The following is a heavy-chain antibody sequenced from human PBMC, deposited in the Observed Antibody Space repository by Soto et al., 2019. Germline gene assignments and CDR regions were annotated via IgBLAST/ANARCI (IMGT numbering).Heavy chain of an antibody. CDR3: AKEVGRSTSYYYGLDV. Sequence: GGSMRLSCAPYGFTFDDYTMYWVRQAPGEGLEFVSSIGWKSYTIGYGDSVKGRFTISRDNAKSSLYLQMNSLRAEDTALYFCAKEVGRSTSYYYGLDVWGQGTTVTVSS. V-gene: IGHV3-9*01. D-gene: IGHD2-2*01. CDR2: IGWKSYTI. J-gene: IGHJ6*02. CDR1: GFTFDDYT.